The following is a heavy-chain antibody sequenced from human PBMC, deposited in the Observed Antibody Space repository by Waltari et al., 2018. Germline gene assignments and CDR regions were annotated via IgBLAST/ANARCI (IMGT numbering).Heavy chain of an antibody. CDR2: ISWDGGST. Sequence: EVQLVESGGVVVQPGGSLRLSCAASGFPFDDYAMHWVRQAPGKGLEWVSLISWDGGSTYYADSVKGRFTISRDNSKNSLYLQMNSLRAEDTALYYCAKPYDSSGYFDYWGQGTLVTVSS. V-gene: IGHV3-43D*04. J-gene: IGHJ4*02. D-gene: IGHD3-22*01. CDR1: GFPFDDYA. CDR3: AKPYDSSGYFDY.